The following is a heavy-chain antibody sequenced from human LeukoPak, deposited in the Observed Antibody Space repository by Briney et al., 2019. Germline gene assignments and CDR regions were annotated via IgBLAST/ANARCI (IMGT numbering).Heavy chain of an antibody. J-gene: IGHJ4*02. Sequence: SETLSLTCTVSGGSISSHYWSWIRQPPGKGLEWIGYIYYSGSTNYNPSLKSRVTISVDTSKNQFSLKLSSVTAADTAVYYCATLREGYNYGIDYWGQGTLVTVSS. CDR3: ATLREGYNYGIDY. D-gene: IGHD5-24*01. CDR2: IYYSGST. CDR1: GGSISSHY. V-gene: IGHV4-59*11.